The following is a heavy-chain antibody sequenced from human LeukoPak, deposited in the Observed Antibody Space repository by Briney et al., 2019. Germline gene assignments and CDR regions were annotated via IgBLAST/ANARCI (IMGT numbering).Heavy chain of an antibody. CDR1: GGSIINAGHY. Sequence: SETLSLTCTVSGGSIINAGHYWTWIRQHPGKGLEWIAYIYYTGSTYYNPSLKSRVTISVDTSKNQFSLMLSSVTVADTAVYYCVVLGVSTRWFDPWGQGNLVTVSS. CDR3: VVLGVSTRWFDP. CDR2: IYYTGST. D-gene: IGHD2/OR15-2a*01. J-gene: IGHJ5*02. V-gene: IGHV4-31*03.